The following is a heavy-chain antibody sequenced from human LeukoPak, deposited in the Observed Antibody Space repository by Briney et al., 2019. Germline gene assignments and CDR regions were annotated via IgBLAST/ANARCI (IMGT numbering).Heavy chain of an antibody. CDR3: ARVGSRYYDSSGYQSLDY. CDR1: GFTFSSYA. CDR2: ISGSGGST. V-gene: IGHV3-23*01. Sequence: GGSLRLSCAASGFTFSSYAMSWVRQAPGKGLEWVSAISGSGGSTYYADSVKGRFTISRDNSKNTLYLQMNSLRAEDTAVYYCARVGSRYYDSSGYQSLDYWGQGTLVTVSS. J-gene: IGHJ4*02. D-gene: IGHD3-22*01.